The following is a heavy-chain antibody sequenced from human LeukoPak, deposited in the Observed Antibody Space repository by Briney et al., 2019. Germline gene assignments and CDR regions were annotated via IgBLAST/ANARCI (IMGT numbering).Heavy chain of an antibody. CDR1: GGTFSTYA. D-gene: IGHD1-26*01. CDR3: ARSQSGSYEFDY. Sequence: SVKVSCKASGGTFSTYAISWVRQAPGKGLECMGGIIPIFGTTNFAQKFQGRVTITADECTSTAYMELSSLRSEDTAVYYCARSQSGSYEFDYWGQGTLVTVSS. V-gene: IGHV1-69*01. CDR2: IIPIFGTT. J-gene: IGHJ4*02.